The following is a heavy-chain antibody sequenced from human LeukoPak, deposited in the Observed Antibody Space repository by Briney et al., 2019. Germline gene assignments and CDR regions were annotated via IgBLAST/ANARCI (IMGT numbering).Heavy chain of an antibody. V-gene: IGHV1-69*01. J-gene: IGHJ4*02. CDR3: ARVSYYGSGSYYKEFDY. D-gene: IGHD3-10*01. CDR2: IIPIFGTA. Sequence: SVKVSCKASGGTFSSYAISWVRQAPGQGLEWMGGIIPIFGTANYAQKFQGRVTIIADESTSTAYMELSSLRSEDTAVYYCARVSYYGSGSYYKEFDYWGQGTLVTVSS. CDR1: GGTFSSYA.